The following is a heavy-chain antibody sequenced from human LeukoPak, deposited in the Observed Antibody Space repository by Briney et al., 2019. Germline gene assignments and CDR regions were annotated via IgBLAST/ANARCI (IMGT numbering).Heavy chain of an antibody. Sequence: SETLSLTCAVSGDSFSGNNYWTWVRQPPGKGLEWIGEIYRSGATNYNPSLKSRVTVSQDKSKDQFSLKLNSVTAADTAIYYCARNSGYSDLNYWGQGILVTVSS. J-gene: IGHJ4*02. CDR3: ARNSGYSDLNY. V-gene: IGHV4-4*02. D-gene: IGHD3-22*01. CDR1: GDSFSGNNY. CDR2: IYRSGAT.